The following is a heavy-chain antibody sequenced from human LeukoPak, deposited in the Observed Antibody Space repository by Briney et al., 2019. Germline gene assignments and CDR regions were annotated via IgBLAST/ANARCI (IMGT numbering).Heavy chain of an antibody. J-gene: IGHJ4*02. CDR1: GFTFRNYV. Sequence: PGGSLRLSCSASGFTFRNYVMHWVRQAPGKGLEWVSAIWYDGSNKYYADSVKGRFTLTRDNSKSTLYLQMNSLTAEGTAVYYCATGYYASIYLPNWGQGTLVTVSS. D-gene: IGHD3-16*01. CDR3: ATGYYASIYLPN. V-gene: IGHV3-33*01. CDR2: IWYDGSNK.